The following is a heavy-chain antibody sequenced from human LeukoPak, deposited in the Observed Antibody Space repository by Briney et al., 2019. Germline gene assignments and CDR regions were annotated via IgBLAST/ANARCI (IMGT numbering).Heavy chain of an antibody. J-gene: IGHJ4*02. CDR1: GFSVSGYW. D-gene: IGHD6-13*01. CDR2: IKQDESEK. V-gene: IGHV3-7*01. Sequence: GGSLRLSCAVSGFSVSGYWMTWVRHAPGKGLEWDATIKQDESEKNYVDSLKGRLTISRDNAENSLFLQMNSLRVEDTAVYYCAREWQGGIAAAGTRIEGDYWGQGTLVAVSS. CDR3: AREWQGGIAAAGTRIEGDY.